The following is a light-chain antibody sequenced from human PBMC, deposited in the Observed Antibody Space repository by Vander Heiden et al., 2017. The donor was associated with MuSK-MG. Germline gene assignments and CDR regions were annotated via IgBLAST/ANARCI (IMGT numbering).Light chain of an antibody. CDR3: QQRSNWPPLT. J-gene: IGKJ4*01. CDR1: QSVSSY. V-gene: IGKV3-11*01. Sequence: FAHSPATLSLSPGERATLSCRASQSVSSYLAWYQQKPGQAPRLLIYDASTRATGIPARFSGSGSGTDFTLTISSREPEDFAVYYCQQRSNWPPLTFGGGTKVEIK. CDR2: DAS.